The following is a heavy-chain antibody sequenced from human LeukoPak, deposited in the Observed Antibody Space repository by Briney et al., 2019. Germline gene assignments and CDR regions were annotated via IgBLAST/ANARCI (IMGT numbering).Heavy chain of an antibody. CDR3: AREQALLWFGELLRNDAFDI. Sequence: ASVKVSCKASGYTFTGCYKHWVRQAPGQGLEWMGWINPNSGGTNYAQKFQGRVTMTRDTSISTAYMELSRLRSDDTAVYYCAREQALLWFGELLRNDAFDIWGQGTMVTVSS. CDR1: GYTFTGCY. V-gene: IGHV1-2*02. D-gene: IGHD3-10*01. CDR2: INPNSGGT. J-gene: IGHJ3*02.